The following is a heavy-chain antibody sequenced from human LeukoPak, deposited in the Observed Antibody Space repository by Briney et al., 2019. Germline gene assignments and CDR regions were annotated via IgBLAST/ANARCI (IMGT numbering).Heavy chain of an antibody. V-gene: IGHV3-23*01. Sequence: GGSLRLSCAASGFTFRNYAMSWVRQAPGKGLEWVSTIGGSGDNAYYADSVKGRFTISRDNAKNSLYLQMNSLRAEDTAVYYCAKWGPYDILTGRINWGQGTLVTVSS. CDR2: IGGSGDNA. CDR3: AKWGPYDILTGRIN. D-gene: IGHD3-9*01. CDR1: GFTFRNYA. J-gene: IGHJ4*02.